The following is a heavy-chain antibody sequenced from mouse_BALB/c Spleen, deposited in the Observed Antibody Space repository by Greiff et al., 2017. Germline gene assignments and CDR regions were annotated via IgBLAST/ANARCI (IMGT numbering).Heavy chain of an antibody. Sequence: VKLQESGGGLVQPGGSRKLSCAASGFTFSSFGMHWVRQAPEKGLEWVAYISSGSSTIYYADTVKGRFTISRDNPKNTLFLQMTSLRSEDTAMYYCARNYGNYGFDYWGQGTTLTVSS. D-gene: IGHD2-1*01. CDR2: ISSGSSTI. CDR3: ARNYGNYGFDY. CDR1: GFTFSSFG. J-gene: IGHJ2*01. V-gene: IGHV5-17*02.